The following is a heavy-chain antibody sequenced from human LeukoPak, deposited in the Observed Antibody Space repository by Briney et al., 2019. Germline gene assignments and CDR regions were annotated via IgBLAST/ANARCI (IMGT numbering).Heavy chain of an antibody. D-gene: IGHD5-24*01. CDR2: ISSTGSTI. V-gene: IGHV3-11*04. Sequence: GGSLRLSCAASGFTFSDYYMSWIRQAPGKGLEWVSYISSTGSTIYYSDSVKGRFTISRDNAKNSLYLQMNSLRAEDTAVCYCARVREMATIALFFGHFDYWGQGTLVTVSS. CDR1: GFTFSDYY. CDR3: ARVREMATIALFFGHFDY. J-gene: IGHJ4*02.